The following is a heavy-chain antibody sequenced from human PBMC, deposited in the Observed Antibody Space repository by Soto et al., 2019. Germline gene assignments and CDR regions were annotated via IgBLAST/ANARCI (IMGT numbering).Heavy chain of an antibody. Sequence: PLETMSLTCTVSGGSISSSSSYWGWIRQPPGRGLEWIGSIYYSGSTYYNQSLKSRVTISVDTSKNQFSLKLSSVTAADTAVYYCARHPIWALGIGNVKKGGMDVWGQGTTVTVSS. D-gene: IGHD3-16*01. CDR2: IYYSGST. J-gene: IGHJ6*02. V-gene: IGHV4-39*01. CDR3: ARHPIWALGIGNVKKGGMDV. CDR1: GGSISSSSSY.